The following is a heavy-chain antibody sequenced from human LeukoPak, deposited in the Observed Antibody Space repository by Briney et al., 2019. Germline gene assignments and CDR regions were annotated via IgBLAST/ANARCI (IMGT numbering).Heavy chain of an antibody. CDR3: ASDTMVRGVSQYFQH. Sequence: PGGSLRLSCAASGFTFSSYSMNWVRQAPGKGLEWVSYISSSSSTIYYADSVKGRFTISRDNAKNSLYLQMNSLRAEDTAVYYCASDTMVRGVSQYFQHWGQGTLVTVSS. J-gene: IGHJ1*01. V-gene: IGHV3-48*01. CDR1: GFTFSSYS. CDR2: ISSSSSTI. D-gene: IGHD3-10*01.